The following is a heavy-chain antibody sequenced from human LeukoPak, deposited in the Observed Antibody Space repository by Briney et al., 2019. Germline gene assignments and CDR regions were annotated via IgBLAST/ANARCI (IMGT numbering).Heavy chain of an antibody. D-gene: IGHD1-26*01. Sequence: SETLSLTCAVSGGSISSGGYSWSWIRQPPGKGLEWIGYIYHSGSTYYNPSLKSRVTISVDTSKNQFSLKLSSVTAADTAVYYCAEYSGSSWGQGTMVTVSS. CDR2: IYHSGST. J-gene: IGHJ3*01. CDR3: AEYSGSS. CDR1: GGSISSGGYS. V-gene: IGHV4-30-2*02.